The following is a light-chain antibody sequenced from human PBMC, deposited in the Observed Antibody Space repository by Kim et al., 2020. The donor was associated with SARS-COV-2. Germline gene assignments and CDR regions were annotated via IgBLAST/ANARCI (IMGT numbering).Light chain of an antibody. CDR3: QQYNDWRT. CDR1: QNIRDN. V-gene: IGKV3-15*01. Sequence: LSGSPGERATLSCRASQNIRDNLAWYQQKPGQAPRLRSYDAATRATDIPARFSGSGSGTEFTLTISSLQSEDCALYYCQQYNDWRTFGQGTKLEI. J-gene: IGKJ2*01. CDR2: DAA.